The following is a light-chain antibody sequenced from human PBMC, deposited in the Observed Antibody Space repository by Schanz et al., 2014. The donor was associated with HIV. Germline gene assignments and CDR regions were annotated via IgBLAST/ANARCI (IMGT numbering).Light chain of an antibody. Sequence: QSVLTQPPSVSAAPGQKVTISCSGSRSNIGNNYVSWYQQLPGTAPKLLIYDNNKRPSGIPDRFSGSKSGTSAFLAISGLQSEDEADYYCAAWDDRSYVLFGGGTKLTVL. V-gene: IGLV1-51*01. CDR1: RSNIGNNY. CDR3: AAWDDRSYVL. J-gene: IGLJ2*01. CDR2: DNN.